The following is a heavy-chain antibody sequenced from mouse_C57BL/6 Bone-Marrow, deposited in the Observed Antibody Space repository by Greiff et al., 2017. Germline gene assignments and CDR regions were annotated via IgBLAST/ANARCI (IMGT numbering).Heavy chain of an antibody. CDR2: IDPSDSYN. CDR3: ARGDLFYYFDY. Sequence: VQLQQPGAELVMPGASVKLSCKASGYTFTSYWMHWVKQRPGQGLEWIGEIDPSDSYNNYNQKFKGKSKLTVDKSSSTAYMQLSSLTSEDSAVYYCARGDLFYYFDYWGQGTTLTVAS. D-gene: IGHD2-3*01. CDR1: GYTFTSYW. J-gene: IGHJ2*01. V-gene: IGHV1-69*01.